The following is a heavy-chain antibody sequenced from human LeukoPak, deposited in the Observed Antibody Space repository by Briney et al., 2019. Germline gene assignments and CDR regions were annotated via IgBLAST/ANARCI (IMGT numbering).Heavy chain of an antibody. Sequence: SGGSLRLSCAASGFTFSDYYMSWIRQAPGKGLEWVSYISSSGSTIYYADSVKGRFTISRDNAKNSLYLQMNSLRAEDTAVYYLGERFGFPNWFDPWGQGTLVTVSS. CDR1: GFTFSDYY. V-gene: IGHV3-11*01. CDR3: GERFGFPNWFDP. D-gene: IGHD3-16*01. J-gene: IGHJ5*02. CDR2: ISSSGSTI.